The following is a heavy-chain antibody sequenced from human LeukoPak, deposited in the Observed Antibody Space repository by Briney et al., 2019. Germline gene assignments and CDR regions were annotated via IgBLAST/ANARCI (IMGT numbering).Heavy chain of an antibody. Sequence: ASVKVSCKASGYTFTGYYMHWVRQAPGQGLEWMGWINPNSGGTNYAQKFQGRVTMTRDTSISTAYMELSRLRSDDTAVYYCARDWDDSSGYYHPLDPWGQGTLVTVSS. D-gene: IGHD3-22*01. V-gene: IGHV1-2*02. J-gene: IGHJ5*02. CDR1: GYTFTGYY. CDR3: ARDWDDSSGYYHPLDP. CDR2: INPNSGGT.